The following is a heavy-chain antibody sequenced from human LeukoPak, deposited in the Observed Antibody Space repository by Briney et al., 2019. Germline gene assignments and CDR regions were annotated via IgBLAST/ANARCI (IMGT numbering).Heavy chain of an antibody. CDR2: IYYSGST. D-gene: IGHD1-26*01. CDR1: GGSISSYY. V-gene: IGHV4-59*01. J-gene: IGHJ6*02. Sequence: PSETLSLACTVSGGSISSYYWSWIRQPPGKGLEWIGYIYYSGSTNYNPSLKSRVTISVDTSKNQFSLKLSSVTAADTAVYYCARGRSGSYSSFYYYYYGMDVWGQGTTVTVSS. CDR3: ARGRSGSYSSFYYYYYGMDV.